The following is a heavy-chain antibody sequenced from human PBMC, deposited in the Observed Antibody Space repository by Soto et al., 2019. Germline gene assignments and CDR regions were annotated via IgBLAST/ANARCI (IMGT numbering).Heavy chain of an antibody. Sequence: PGGSLRLSCAASGFTFSSYGMHWVRQAPGKGLEWVAVISYDGSNKYYADSVKGRFTISRDNSKNTLYLQMNSLRAEDTVVYYCAKDPIRGMQTPTGGMDVWGQGTTVTVSS. CDR3: AKDPIRGMQTPTGGMDV. J-gene: IGHJ6*02. CDR2: ISYDGSNK. D-gene: IGHD2-8*01. CDR1: GFTFSSYG. V-gene: IGHV3-30*18.